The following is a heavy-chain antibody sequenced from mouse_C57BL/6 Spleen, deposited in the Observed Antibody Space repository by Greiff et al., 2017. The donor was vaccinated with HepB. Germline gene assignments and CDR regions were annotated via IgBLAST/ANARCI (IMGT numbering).Heavy chain of an antibody. V-gene: IGHV1-80*01. CDR3: ARSGDWAYAMDY. J-gene: IGHJ4*01. CDR2: IYPGDGDT. D-gene: IGHD4-1*01. CDR1: GYAFSSYW. Sequence: VHLVESGAELVKPGASVKISCKASGYAFSSYWMNWVKQRPGKGLEWIGQIYPGDGDTNYNGKFKGKATLTADKSSSTAYMQLSSLTSEDSAVYFCARSGDWAYAMDYWGQGTSVTVSS.